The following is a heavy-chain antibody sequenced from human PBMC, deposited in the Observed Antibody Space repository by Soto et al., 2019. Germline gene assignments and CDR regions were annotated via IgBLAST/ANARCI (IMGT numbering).Heavy chain of an antibody. Sequence: GASVKVSCKASGYTFTSYYMHWVRQAPGQGLEWMGIINPSGGSTSYAQKFQGRVTMTRDTSTSTVYMEPSSLRSEDTAVYYCAREAGVYSSGFSSWGEGTLVTVS. CDR1: GYTFTSYY. V-gene: IGHV1-46*01. CDR2: INPSGGST. D-gene: IGHD3-22*01. J-gene: IGHJ5*02. CDR3: AREAGVYSSGFSS.